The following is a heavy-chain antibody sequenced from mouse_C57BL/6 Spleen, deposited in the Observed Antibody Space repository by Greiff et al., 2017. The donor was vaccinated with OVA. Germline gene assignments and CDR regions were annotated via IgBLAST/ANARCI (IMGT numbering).Heavy chain of an antibody. CDR1: GYTFTSYW. CDR2: LYPSDRET. CDR3: ARGYYSNYDYFDY. Sequence: VKLQQPGAELVRPGSSVKLSCKASGYTFTSYWMDWVKQRPGQGLEWIGNLYPSDRETHYNQKFKDTATLTVDKSSSTSYMQLSSLTSEDSAVYYCARGYYSNYDYFDYWGKGTTLTVSS. D-gene: IGHD2-5*01. V-gene: IGHV1-61*01. J-gene: IGHJ2*01.